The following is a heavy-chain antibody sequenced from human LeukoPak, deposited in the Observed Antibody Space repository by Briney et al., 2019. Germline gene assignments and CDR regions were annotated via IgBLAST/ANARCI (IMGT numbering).Heavy chain of an antibody. D-gene: IGHD2-2*01. V-gene: IGHV1-18*01. J-gene: IGHJ4*02. CDR1: GYTFSTYD. CDR2: ISAYNGNT. CDR3: ARVQPGVGPFDY. Sequence: GASVKVSCMASGYTFSTYDINWVRQAPGQGLEWMGWISAYNGNTNYAQKLQGRVTMTTDTSTSTAYMELRSLRSDDTAVYYCARVQPGVGPFDYWGQGTLVTVSS.